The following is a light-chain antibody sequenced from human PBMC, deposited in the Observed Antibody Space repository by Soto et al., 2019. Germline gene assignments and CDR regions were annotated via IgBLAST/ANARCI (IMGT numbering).Light chain of an antibody. CDR1: QSVSSSF. J-gene: IGKJ5*01. V-gene: IGKV3-20*01. CDR2: GAS. CDR3: QQYGSSPRT. Sequence: EMVMTQSPATLSVSPGERATLSCRASQSVSSSFLAWYQQKVGQAPRLLIYGASSRATGIPDRFSGSGSGTDFTLTISRLEHEDFEVYYCQQYGSSPRTLGQGTRLEIK.